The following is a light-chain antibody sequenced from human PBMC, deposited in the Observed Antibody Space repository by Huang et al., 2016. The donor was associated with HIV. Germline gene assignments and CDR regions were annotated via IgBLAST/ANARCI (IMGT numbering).Light chain of an antibody. CDR2: TTS. Sequence: DIQMTQSPSTLSASVGDRVTISCRASERFSSWLAWYQQKPGKAPKLLIYTTSRLQSGVPSRCSGSGSGAEFTLTISSLQPDDFATYYCLQYNSFPWTFGQGTTVEI. V-gene: IGKV1-5*03. J-gene: IGKJ1*01. CDR1: ERFSSW. CDR3: LQYNSFPWT.